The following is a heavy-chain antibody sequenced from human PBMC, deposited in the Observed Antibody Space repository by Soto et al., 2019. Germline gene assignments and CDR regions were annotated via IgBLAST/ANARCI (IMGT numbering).Heavy chain of an antibody. V-gene: IGHV4-31*03. CDR3: ANSQPRGGLVAFDY. D-gene: IGHD2-8*02. CDR1: GGSISSGGYY. J-gene: IGHJ4*02. Sequence: QVQLQESGPGLVKPSQTLSLTCTVSGGSISSGGYYWSWIRQHPGKGLEWIGYIYYSGSTYYNPSLKSRVTISVDTSKNQFSLKLSSVTAADTAVYYWANSQPRGGLVAFDYWGQGTLVTVSS. CDR2: IYYSGST.